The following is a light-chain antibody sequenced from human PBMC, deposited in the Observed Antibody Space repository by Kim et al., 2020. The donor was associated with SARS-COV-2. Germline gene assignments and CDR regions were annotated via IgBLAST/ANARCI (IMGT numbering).Light chain of an antibody. Sequence: DVVMTQSPLSLPVTLGQPASISCRSSQSLVHSDGNTYLNWFQQRPGQSPRRLIYKVSNRDSGVPDRFSGSGSGTDFTLKISRVEADDVGIYYCMQGTHWPRTFGQGTKLEI. V-gene: IGKV2-30*02. J-gene: IGKJ1*01. CDR3: MQGTHWPRT. CDR2: KVS. CDR1: QSLVHSDGNTY.